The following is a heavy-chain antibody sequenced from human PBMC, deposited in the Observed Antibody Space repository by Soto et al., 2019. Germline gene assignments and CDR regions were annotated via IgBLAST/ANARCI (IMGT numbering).Heavy chain of an antibody. V-gene: IGHV4-59*01. J-gene: IGHJ5*02. CDR3: ARGYDWFDP. D-gene: IGHD5-12*01. CDR2: IYYSGST. CDR1: GDSISSSY. Sequence: QVQLQESGPGLVEPSETLALTCSVSGDSISSSYWSCIRQPPGKGLEWIGYIYYSGSTNYNPSLKSRVTISLDTSKNQFSLKVSSVTAADTAVYYCARGYDWFDPWGQGTLVTVSS.